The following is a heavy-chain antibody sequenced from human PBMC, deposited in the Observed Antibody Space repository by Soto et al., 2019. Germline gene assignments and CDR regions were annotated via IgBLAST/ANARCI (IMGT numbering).Heavy chain of an antibody. CDR1: GGTFSSYA. CDR3: ARNSAYCGGDCPSKNRDAFDI. CDR2: IIPIFGTA. Sequence: QVQLVQSGAEVKKPGSSVKVSCKASGGTFSSYAISWVRQAPGQGLEWMGGIIPIFGTANYAQKFQGRVTITADESTSTAYMELSSLRSEETAVYYCARNSAYCGGDCPSKNRDAFDIWGQGTMVTVSS. V-gene: IGHV1-69*01. D-gene: IGHD2-21*02. J-gene: IGHJ3*02.